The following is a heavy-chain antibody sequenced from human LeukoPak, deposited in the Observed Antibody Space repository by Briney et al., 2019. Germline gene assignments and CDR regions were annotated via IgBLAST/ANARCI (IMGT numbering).Heavy chain of an antibody. Sequence: GGSLRLSCAASGFTFSSYAMHWVRQAPGKGLEWVAVISYDGSNKYYADSVKGRFTISRDNSKNTLYLQMNSLRAEDTAVYYCARGGYGGSQFDYWGQGTLVTVSS. CDR3: ARGGYGGSQFDY. CDR2: ISYDGSNK. J-gene: IGHJ4*02. D-gene: IGHD4-23*01. CDR1: GFTFSSYA. V-gene: IGHV3-30*04.